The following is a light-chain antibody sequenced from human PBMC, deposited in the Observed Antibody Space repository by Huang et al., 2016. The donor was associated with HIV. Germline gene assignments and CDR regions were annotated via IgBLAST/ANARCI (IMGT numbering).Light chain of an antibody. Sequence: EIVLTQSPATLSLSPGERATLSCRASQSVSSYLAWFQPKPGQAPRLLIYDASNRATGTPARYSGSGSGTDFTLTISSLEAEDFAVYYCQQHRNWPITFGQGTRLEMK. J-gene: IGKJ5*01. CDR2: DAS. CDR1: QSVSSY. CDR3: QQHRNWPIT. V-gene: IGKV3-11*01.